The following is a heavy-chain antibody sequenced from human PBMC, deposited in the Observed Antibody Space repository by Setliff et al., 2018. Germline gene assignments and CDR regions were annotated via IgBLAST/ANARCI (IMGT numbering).Heavy chain of an antibody. V-gene: IGHV4-59*01. Sequence: SETLSLTCTVSGASINSLSWWSWVRQPPGKGLEYIGFVYYNGMANYSPSLKSRVTVSIDTSKSQFSLNLRSVTAADTAVYYCARGGTFRYFDYWGQGTPVTVSS. CDR3: ARGGTFRYFDY. CDR2: VYYNGMA. CDR1: GASINSLSW. J-gene: IGHJ4*02. D-gene: IGHD5-12*01.